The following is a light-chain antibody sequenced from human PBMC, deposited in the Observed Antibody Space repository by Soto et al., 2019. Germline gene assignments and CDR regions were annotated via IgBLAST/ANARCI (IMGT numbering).Light chain of an antibody. J-gene: IGKJ5*01. CDR3: QQYYSYPIT. CDR1: QGISSY. Sequence: AILMTQSPSSFSASPGDRVTITCRASQGISSYLAWYQQKPGKAPKLLIYAASTLQSGVPSRFSGSGSGTDFTLTISCLQSEDFATYYCQQYYSYPITCGQGTRLE. CDR2: AAS. V-gene: IGKV1-8*01.